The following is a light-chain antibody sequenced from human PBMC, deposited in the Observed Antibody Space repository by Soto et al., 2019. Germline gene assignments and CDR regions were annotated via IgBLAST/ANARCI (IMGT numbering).Light chain of an antibody. J-gene: IGKJ1*01. CDR2: GAS. Sequence: DIQMTQSPSTLSASVGDPVTITCRASQGISTSLAWYQQKPGKAPNLLISGASTLEEGVPSRFRGSGSGTEFTLTITSLKTDDFATYYCQQYITYSTFGQGTKVDIK. V-gene: IGKV1-5*01. CDR3: QQYITYST. CDR1: QGISTS.